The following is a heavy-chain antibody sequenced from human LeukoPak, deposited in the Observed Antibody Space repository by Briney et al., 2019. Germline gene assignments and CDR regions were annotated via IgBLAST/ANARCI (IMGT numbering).Heavy chain of an antibody. Sequence: SETLSLTCTVSGGSVSSGSYYWSWIRQPPGKGLEWIGYIYYSGSTNYNPSLKSRVTISVDTSKNQFSLKLSSVTAADTAVYYCASPRSYYDSSGYYISWGQGTLVTISS. CDR2: IYYSGST. D-gene: IGHD3-22*01. CDR3: ASPRSYYDSSGYYIS. CDR1: GGSVSSGSYY. J-gene: IGHJ5*02. V-gene: IGHV4-61*01.